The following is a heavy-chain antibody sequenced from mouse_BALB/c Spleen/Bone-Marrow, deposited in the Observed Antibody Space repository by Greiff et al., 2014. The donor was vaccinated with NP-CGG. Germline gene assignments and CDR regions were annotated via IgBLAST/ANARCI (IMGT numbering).Heavy chain of an antibody. V-gene: IGHV5-4*02. CDR1: GFTFGDFY. D-gene: IGHD1-1*02. CDR2: ISNGGTYT. Sequence: DVQLVESGGGLVKPGGSLKLSCAASGFTFGDFYMFWFRQTPEKRLEWVATISNGGTYTYYPDSVKGRFTISRDNAKNNLYLQMSSLKSEDTAMYYCARSGERYGAMDYWGQGTSVTVTS. CDR3: ARSGERYGAMDY. J-gene: IGHJ4*01.